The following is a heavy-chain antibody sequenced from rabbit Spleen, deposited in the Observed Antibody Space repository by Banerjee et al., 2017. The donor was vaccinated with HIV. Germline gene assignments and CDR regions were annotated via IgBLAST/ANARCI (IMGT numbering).Heavy chain of an antibody. D-gene: IGHD4-1*01. Sequence: QEQLEESGGDLVKPEGSLTLTCTASGFSFSTSYYICWVRQAPGKGLEWIACIYAGSSGNTYSAIWAKGRFTISKTSSTTVTLQMTSLTAADTATYFCARDLGSNGWYGKDLWGQGTLVTVS. CDR1: GFSFSTSYY. V-gene: IGHV1S45*01. CDR3: ARDLGSNGWYGKDL. CDR2: IYAGSSGNT. J-gene: IGHJ3*01.